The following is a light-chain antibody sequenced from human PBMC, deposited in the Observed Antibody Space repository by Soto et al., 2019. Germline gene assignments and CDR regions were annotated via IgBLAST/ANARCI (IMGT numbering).Light chain of an antibody. Sequence: EIVMTQSPATLSVSPVERATLSCRASQSVSDKLAWYQQKPGQAPRLLIYHASTRATGIPARFSGSGSGTEFTLTISSLQADDFATYYCQQYNKYPWTYGQGTKVDIK. CDR1: QSVSDK. V-gene: IGKV3-15*01. J-gene: IGKJ1*01. CDR3: QQYNKYPWT. CDR2: HAS.